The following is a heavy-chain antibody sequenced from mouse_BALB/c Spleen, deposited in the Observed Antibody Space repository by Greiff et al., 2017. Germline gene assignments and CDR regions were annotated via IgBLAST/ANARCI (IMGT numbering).Heavy chain of an antibody. V-gene: IGHV3-8*02. CDR3: ARYKGGYPYYFDY. Sequence: VQLQQSGPSLVKPSQTLSLTCSVTGDSITSGYWNWTRKFPGNKLEYMGYISYSGSTYYNPSLKSRISITRDTSKNQYYLQLNSVTTEDTATYYCARYKGGYPYYFDYWGQGTTLTVSS. J-gene: IGHJ2*01. D-gene: IGHD2-2*01. CDR1: GDSITSGY. CDR2: ISYSGST.